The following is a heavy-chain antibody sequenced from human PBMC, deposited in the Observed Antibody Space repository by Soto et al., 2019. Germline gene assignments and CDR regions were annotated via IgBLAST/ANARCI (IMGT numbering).Heavy chain of an antibody. CDR3: ARGPGGPGGPGDY. Sequence: GASVKVSCKASGYTFTSYSMHWVRHAPGQRLEWMGWINAGNGNTKYSQKFQGRVTITRDTSASTAYMELSSLRSEDTAVYYCARGPGGPGGPGDYWGQGTLVTVSS. CDR2: INAGNGNT. V-gene: IGHV1-3*01. D-gene: IGHD2-15*01. J-gene: IGHJ4*02. CDR1: GYTFTSYS.